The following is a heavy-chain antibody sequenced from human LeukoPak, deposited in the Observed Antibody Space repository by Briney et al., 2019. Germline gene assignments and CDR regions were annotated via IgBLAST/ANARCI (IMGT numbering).Heavy chain of an antibody. Sequence: SETLSLTCTVSGGSISSGSYYWSWIRQPAGKGLEWIGRIYAGGSTKYNPSLKSRVTISVDTSKNQFSLKLSSVTAADTAVYYCARGDGIAAFYWGQGTLVTVSS. CDR1: GGSISSGSYY. J-gene: IGHJ4*02. V-gene: IGHV4-61*02. D-gene: IGHD6-13*01. CDR2: IYAGGST. CDR3: ARGDGIAAFY.